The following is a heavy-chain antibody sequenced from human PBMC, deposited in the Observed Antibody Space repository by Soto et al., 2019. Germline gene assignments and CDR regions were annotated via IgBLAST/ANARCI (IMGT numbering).Heavy chain of an antibody. CDR3: VSGRYDSVRLGMDV. D-gene: IGHD3-3*01. CDR1: EFSVRSNF. Sequence: EVQLVESGGGLVQPGGSLRLSCAASEFSVRSNFMTWVRQAPGKGLEWVSLLNSGGSTNYADSVKGRFTISRDNSKNTVYFQMNSLRAEDTAVYYCVSGRYDSVRLGMDVWGQGTTVTVSS. V-gene: IGHV3-66*01. J-gene: IGHJ6*02. CDR2: LNSGGST.